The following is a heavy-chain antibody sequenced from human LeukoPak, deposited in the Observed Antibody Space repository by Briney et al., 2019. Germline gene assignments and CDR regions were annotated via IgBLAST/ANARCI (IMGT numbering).Heavy chain of an antibody. CDR1: GYTFTSYD. CDR2: ISAYTGNT. V-gene: IGHV1-18*01. Sequence: GASVKVSCKASGYTFTSYDINWVRQAPGQGLEWMGWISAYTGNTNYAQKLQGRVTMTTDTSTSTDYMELRNLRSDDTAVYYCAIGYSYDTAFDYWGQGTLVTVSS. D-gene: IGHD5-18*01. J-gene: IGHJ4*02. CDR3: AIGYSYDTAFDY.